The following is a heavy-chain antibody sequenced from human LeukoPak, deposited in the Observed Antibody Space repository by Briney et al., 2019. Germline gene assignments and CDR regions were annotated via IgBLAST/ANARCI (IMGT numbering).Heavy chain of an antibody. Sequence: PGGSLRLSCAASGFTFSNAWMSWVRQAPGKGLEWVSYISRSGSSIYYADSVRGRLTISRDNTKNSLYLQMNSLRAEDTAVYYCARDPSGSYYSTFDYWGQGTLVTVSS. CDR1: GFTFSNAW. D-gene: IGHD1-26*01. CDR3: ARDPSGSYYSTFDY. CDR2: ISRSGSSI. V-gene: IGHV3-11*04. J-gene: IGHJ4*02.